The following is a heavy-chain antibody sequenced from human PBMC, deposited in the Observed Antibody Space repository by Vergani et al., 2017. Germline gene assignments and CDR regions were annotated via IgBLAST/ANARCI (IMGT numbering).Heavy chain of an antibody. V-gene: IGHV3-53*01. D-gene: IGHD3-22*01. CDR1: GFTVSSNY. CDR3: ARGALDYDSSGISPGGIDY. J-gene: IGHJ4*02. Sequence: EVQLVESGGGLIQPGGSLRLSCAASGFTVSSNYMSWVRQAPGKGLEWVSVIYSGGSTDYADSVKGRFAISRDNSKNTLYLQMNSLRAEDTAVYYCARGALDYDSSGISPGGIDYWGQGTLVTVSS. CDR2: IYSGGST.